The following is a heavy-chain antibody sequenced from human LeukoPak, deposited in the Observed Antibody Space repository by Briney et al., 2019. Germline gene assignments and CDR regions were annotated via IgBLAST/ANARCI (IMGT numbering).Heavy chain of an antibody. J-gene: IGHJ4*02. Sequence: KTSETLSLTCAVYGGSFSGYYWSWIRQPPGKGLEWIGEINHSGSTNYNPSLKSRVTISVDTSKNQFSLKLSSVTAADTAVYYCARGKNSRPFDYWGQGTLVTVSS. CDR1: GGSFSGYY. CDR3: ARGKNSRPFDY. CDR2: INHSGST. V-gene: IGHV4-34*01. D-gene: IGHD1/OR15-1a*01.